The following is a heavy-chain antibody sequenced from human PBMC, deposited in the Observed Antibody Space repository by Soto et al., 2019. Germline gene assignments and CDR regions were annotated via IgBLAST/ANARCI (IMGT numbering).Heavy chain of an antibody. CDR2: IYTSGST. CDR1: GGSISSYY. J-gene: IGHJ4*01. Sequence: SETLSLTCSVSGGSISSYYWSWIRQPAGKGLEWIGRIYTSGSTNYNPSLKGRVTMSVDTSTNQISLMLTSVTAADRAVYYCAPTCTGYGDGDFGGHRILVPVSS. V-gene: IGHV4-4*07. CDR3: APTCTGYGDGDF. D-gene: IGHD4-17*01.